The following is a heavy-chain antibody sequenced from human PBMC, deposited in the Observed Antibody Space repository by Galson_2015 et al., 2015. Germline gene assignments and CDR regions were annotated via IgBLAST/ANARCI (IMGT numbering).Heavy chain of an antibody. J-gene: IGHJ4*02. CDR3: ARDANRGGEFYY. CDR2: IRYDGSQT. CDR1: GFIFRNYW. D-gene: IGHD1-14*01. V-gene: IGHV3-7*03. Sequence: SLRLSCAASGFIFRNYWMVWVRQTPEKGLEWVAKIRYDGSQTFYVDSVKGRFTISRDNAENSLYLQMNSLRADDTAVYYCARDANRGGEFYYWGQGALVTVSS.